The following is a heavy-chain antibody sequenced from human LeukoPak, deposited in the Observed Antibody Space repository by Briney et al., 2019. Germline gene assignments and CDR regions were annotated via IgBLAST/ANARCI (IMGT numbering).Heavy chain of an antibody. J-gene: IGHJ4*02. V-gene: IGHV3-53*01. CDR2: IYSGGST. CDR1: GFTVSSNY. CDR3: ARGDRWLQHFDN. Sequence: PGGSLRLSCAASGFTVSSNYMSWVRQAPGKGLEWVSVIYSGGSTYYADSVKGRFTISRDNSKSTLYIQMNSLRAEDTAVYYCARGDRWLQHFDNWGQGTLVTVSS. D-gene: IGHD5-24*01.